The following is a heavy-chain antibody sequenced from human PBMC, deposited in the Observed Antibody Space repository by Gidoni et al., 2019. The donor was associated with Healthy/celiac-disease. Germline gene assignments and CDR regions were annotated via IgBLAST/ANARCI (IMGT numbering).Heavy chain of an antibody. Sequence: QVQLVESGGGVVQPGRCLGLSGAGAGFPFSSYAMHWVRQAPGKVLEWVAFISYDGSNKYYADSVKGRFTISRDNSKNTLYLQMNSLRAEDTAVYYCARGPGVDWFGTTTGGMDVWGQGTTVTVSS. J-gene: IGHJ6*02. CDR1: GFPFSSYA. V-gene: IGHV3-30-3*01. CDR2: ISYDGSNK. CDR3: ARGPGVDWFGTTTGGMDV. D-gene: IGHD3-9*01.